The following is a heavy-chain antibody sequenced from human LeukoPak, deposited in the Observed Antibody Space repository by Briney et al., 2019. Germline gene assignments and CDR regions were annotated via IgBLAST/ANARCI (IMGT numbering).Heavy chain of an antibody. CDR3: ARPSSSIAAAGGWFDP. V-gene: IGHV4-39*01. CDR2: IYYSGST. Sequence: SETLSLTCTVSGGSISSSSYYWGRIRQPPGKGLEWIGSIYYSGSTYYNPSLKSRVTISVDTSKNQFSLKLSSVTAADTAVYYCARPSSSIAAAGGWFDPWGQGTLVTVSS. J-gene: IGHJ5*02. CDR1: GGSISSSSYY. D-gene: IGHD6-13*01.